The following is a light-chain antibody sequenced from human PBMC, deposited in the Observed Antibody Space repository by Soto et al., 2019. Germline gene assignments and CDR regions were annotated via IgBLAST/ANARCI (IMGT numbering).Light chain of an antibody. Sequence: EVVMTQSPAILSVSPGERATLSCRASQSVNSDLAWYQHKPGQAPRLLIQGASTRATGIPARFSGSGSGTEFTLTISSLQSEDFAVSYCQQYKYWPRTFGQGTKVDIK. CDR1: QSVNSD. CDR3: QQYKYWPRT. J-gene: IGKJ1*01. V-gene: IGKV3-15*01. CDR2: GAS.